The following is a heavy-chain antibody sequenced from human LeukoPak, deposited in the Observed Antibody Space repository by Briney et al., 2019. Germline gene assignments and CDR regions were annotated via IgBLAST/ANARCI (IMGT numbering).Heavy chain of an antibody. J-gene: IGHJ6*02. D-gene: IGHD3-10*01. CDR2: INHSGST. CDR3: ARYTPNRNSGYYGMDV. CDR1: GGSISSYY. Sequence: SETLSLTCTVSGGSISSYYWSWIRQPPGKGLEWIGEINHSGSTNYNPSLKSRVTISVDTSKNQFSLKLSSVTAADTAVYYCARYTPNRNSGYYGMDVWGQGTTVTVSS. V-gene: IGHV4-34*01.